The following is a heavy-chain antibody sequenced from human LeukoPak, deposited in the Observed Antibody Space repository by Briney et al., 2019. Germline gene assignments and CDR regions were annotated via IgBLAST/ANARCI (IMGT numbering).Heavy chain of an antibody. D-gene: IGHD6-13*01. Sequence: PGGSLRLSCAASGFTFSSYSMNWVRQAPGKGLEWVSSISSSSSYIYYADSVKGRFTISRDNAKNSLYLQMNSLRAVDTAVYYCARERSAAGTPFEDYWGQGTLVTVSS. V-gene: IGHV3-21*01. CDR2: ISSSSSYI. CDR3: ARERSAAGTPFEDY. CDR1: GFTFSSYS. J-gene: IGHJ4*02.